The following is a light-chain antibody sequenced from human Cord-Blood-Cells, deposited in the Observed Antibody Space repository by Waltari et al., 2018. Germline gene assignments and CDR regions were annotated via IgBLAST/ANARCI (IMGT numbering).Light chain of an antibody. CDR3: QQYGSSPT. CDR2: YDS. Sequence: SYVLTQPPSVSVAPGKTARITCGGNNIGSKSVHWYQQKPGQAPVLVIYYDSDRPSGIPERFSGSNSGNTATLTISRLEPEDFAVYYCQQYGSSPTFGQGTK. CDR1: NIGSKS. V-gene: IGLV3-21*04. J-gene: IGLJ3*02.